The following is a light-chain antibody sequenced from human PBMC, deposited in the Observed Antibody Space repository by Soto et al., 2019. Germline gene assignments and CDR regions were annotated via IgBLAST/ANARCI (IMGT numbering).Light chain of an antibody. Sequence: EIVMTQSPATLSVSPGESATLSCRASQSVSSNLAWYQQKPGQAPRLLIYGASTRATGIPARFSGSGSGTEFPLTISSLQSEDFAVYYCQQYNNWPPKYTFGQGTKLEIK. CDR3: QQYNNWPPKYT. CDR2: GAS. J-gene: IGKJ2*01. V-gene: IGKV3-15*01. CDR1: QSVSSN.